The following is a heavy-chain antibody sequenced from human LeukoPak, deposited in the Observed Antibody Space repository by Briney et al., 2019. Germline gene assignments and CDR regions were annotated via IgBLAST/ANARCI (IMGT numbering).Heavy chain of an antibody. CDR2: INPNSGGT. D-gene: IGHD6-19*01. CDR1: GYTFTGYC. CDR3: ARGRGSPLYYYYYYMDV. V-gene: IGHV1-2*06. J-gene: IGHJ6*03. Sequence: ASVKVSCKASGYTFTGYCMHWLRQAPGQGLESMGRINPNSGGTNYAQKSQGRVTMTRDTSISTAYMELSRLRSDDTAVYYCARGRGSPLYYYYYYMDVWGKGTTVTVSS.